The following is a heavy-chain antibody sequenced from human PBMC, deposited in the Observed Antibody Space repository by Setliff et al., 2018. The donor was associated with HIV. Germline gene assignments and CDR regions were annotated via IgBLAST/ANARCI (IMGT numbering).Heavy chain of an antibody. Sequence: GGSLRLSCEVSGFTFSTYWMHWVRQAPGKGLVWVSRINSDGSTTTYADSVKGRFTISRDNAKNTVYLQMNSLGAEDTAVYYCARPYTVWVYGMDVWGQGTTVTVSS. CDR1: GFTFSTYW. V-gene: IGHV3-74*03. CDR3: ARPYTVWVYGMDV. D-gene: IGHD2-8*01. CDR2: INSDGSTT. J-gene: IGHJ6*02.